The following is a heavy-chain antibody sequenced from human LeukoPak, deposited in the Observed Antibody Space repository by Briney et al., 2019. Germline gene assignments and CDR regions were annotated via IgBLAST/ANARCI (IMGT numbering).Heavy chain of an antibody. CDR1: GYFFSNHW. CDR2: IDPSDSYT. CDR3: ARRWCSGTYYYYFDY. Sequence: ESLKISCKASGYFFSNHWITWVRQMPGKGLEWMGRIDPSDSYTNYSPSFQGHVIISTDKSITTAYLQWSSLKASDTAMYYCARRWCSGTYYYYFDYWGQGTLVTVSS. V-gene: IGHV5-10-1*01. J-gene: IGHJ4*02. D-gene: IGHD1-26*01.